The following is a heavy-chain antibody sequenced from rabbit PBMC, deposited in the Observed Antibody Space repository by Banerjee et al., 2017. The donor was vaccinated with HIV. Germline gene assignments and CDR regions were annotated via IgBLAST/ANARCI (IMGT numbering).Heavy chain of an antibody. CDR1: GFSFSNKYV. V-gene: IGHV1S43*01. CDR2: INTSSGNT. CDR3: ARSTSASGTYMNV. J-gene: IGHJ3*01. D-gene: IGHD1-1*01. Sequence: QQQLEESGGGLVKPEGSLTLTCKASGFSFSNKYVMCWVRQAPGKGLEWIACINTSSGNTVYASWAKGRFTISRSTSLNTVTLQMTSLTAADTATYFCARSTSASGTYMNVWGQGTLVTVS.